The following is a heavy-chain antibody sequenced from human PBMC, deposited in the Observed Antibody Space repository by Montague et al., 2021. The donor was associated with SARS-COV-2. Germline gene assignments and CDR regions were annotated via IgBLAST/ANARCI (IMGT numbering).Heavy chain of an antibody. V-gene: IGHV3-74*01. CDR3: ARDLRVGGGITGTTASDD. CDR2: INPDGGEI. D-gene: IGHD1-20*01. J-gene: IGHJ4*02. Sequence: SLRLSCAASRFTFSSDWMHWVRQASGKGPVWVSRINPDGGEIDYADFVKGRFTTSRDNAKNTLYLQMNSLGAEDTAIYYCARDLRVGGGITGTTASDDWGQGTLVTVSS. CDR1: RFTFSSDW.